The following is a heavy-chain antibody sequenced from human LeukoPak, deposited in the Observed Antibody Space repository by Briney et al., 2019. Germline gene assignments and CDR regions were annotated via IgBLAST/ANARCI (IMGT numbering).Heavy chain of an antibody. CDR1: GYTFTGYY. D-gene: IGHD3-22*01. J-gene: IGHJ4*02. Sequence: GASVKVSFKASGYTFTGYYMHWVRQAPGQGLEWMGWINPNSGGTNYAQKFQGRVTMTRDTSISTAYMELSRLRSDDTAVYYCARDPFPYYYDSSGYSDYWGQGTLVTVSS. V-gene: IGHV1-2*02. CDR2: INPNSGGT. CDR3: ARDPFPYYYDSSGYSDY.